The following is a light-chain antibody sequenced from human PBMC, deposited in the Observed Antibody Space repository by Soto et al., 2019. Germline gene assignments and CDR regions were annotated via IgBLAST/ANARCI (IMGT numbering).Light chain of an antibody. CDR2: XAF. V-gene: IGKV3-11*01. CDR1: QSVSTY. J-gene: IGKJ5*01. Sequence: VLTQSPATLSLSPGESATLSCRASQSVSTYLGWDEQKPGQAPRLIIXXAFXRATGIPARFSGSGSGTDFTLSISSLEPEDFAVEYCQHRVNWPLSSTFGQGTRLEIK. CDR3: QHRVNWPLSST.